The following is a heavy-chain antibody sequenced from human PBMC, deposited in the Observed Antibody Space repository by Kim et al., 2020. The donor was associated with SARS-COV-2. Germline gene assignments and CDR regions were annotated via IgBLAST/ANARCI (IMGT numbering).Heavy chain of an antibody. J-gene: IGHJ5*02. CDR2: INHSGST. Sequence: SETLSLTCAVYGGSFSGYYWSWIRQPPGKGLEWIGEINHSGSTNYNPSLKSRVTISVDTSKNQFSLKLSSVTAADTAVYYCAREGYSSGWYARPGSWFDPWGQGTLVTVSS. CDR3: AREGYSSGWYARPGSWFDP. D-gene: IGHD6-19*01. CDR1: GGSFSGYY. V-gene: IGHV4-34*01.